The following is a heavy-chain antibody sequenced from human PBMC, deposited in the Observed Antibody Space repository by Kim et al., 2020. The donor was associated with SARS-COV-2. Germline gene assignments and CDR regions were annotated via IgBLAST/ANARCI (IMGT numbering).Heavy chain of an antibody. V-gene: IGHV4-59*01. CDR1: GGSISSYY. CDR3: ARSRGGPGEYFVY. J-gene: IGHJ4*02. Sequence: SETLSLTCTVSGGSISSYYWSWIRQPPGKGLEWIGYIYYSGSTNYNPSLKSRVTISVDTSKNQFSLKLSSVTAADTAVYYCARSRGGPGEYFVYWGQGTLLTVSS. CDR2: IYYSGST. D-gene: IGHD2-15*01.